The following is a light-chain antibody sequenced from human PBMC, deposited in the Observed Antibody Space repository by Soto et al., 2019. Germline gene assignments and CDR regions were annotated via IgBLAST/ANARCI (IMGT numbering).Light chain of an antibody. CDR2: GAS. Sequence: EIVMTQSPASLSVSPGERATLSCRASQNVNSNLAWYQQKPGQAPRFLIYGASTRATGIPARFSGSGSGTEFTLTISSLQPDDFASYYCQQYNSYSPEWTFGQGTKVDIK. J-gene: IGKJ1*01. V-gene: IGKV3-15*01. CDR3: QQYNSYSPEWT. CDR1: QNVNSN.